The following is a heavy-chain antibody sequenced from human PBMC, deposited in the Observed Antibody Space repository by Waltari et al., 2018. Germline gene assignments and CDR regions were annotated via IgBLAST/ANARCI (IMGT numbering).Heavy chain of an antibody. CDR1: GDTFSTYD. J-gene: IGHJ3*02. CDR2: IIPIFDTP. D-gene: IGHD3-16*01. CDR3: AREVRLVVTDDDPDI. V-gene: IGHV1-69*12. Sequence: QVQLVQSGAEVKKPGSSVKVSCKASGDTFSTYDITWVRQAPGQGLEWMGGIIPIFDTPSYPQKFQGRVTITADASTKTAYMELSSLRSEDTAVYYCAREVRLVVTDDDPDIWGQGTMVTVSS.